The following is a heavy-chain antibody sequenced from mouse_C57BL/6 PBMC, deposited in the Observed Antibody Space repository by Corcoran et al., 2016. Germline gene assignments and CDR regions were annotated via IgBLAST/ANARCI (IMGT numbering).Heavy chain of an antibody. J-gene: IGHJ2*01. V-gene: IGHV1-66*01. CDR1: GYSFTSYY. CDR3: ARGDYYGFDY. Sequence: QVQLQQSGPELVKPGASVKISCKASGYSFTSYYIHWVKQRPGQGLEWIGWIYPGSGNTKYNEKFKGKATLTADTSSSTAYMQLSSLTSEDSAVYYCARGDYYGFDYWGQGTTLTVSS. CDR2: IYPGSGNT. D-gene: IGHD1-1*01.